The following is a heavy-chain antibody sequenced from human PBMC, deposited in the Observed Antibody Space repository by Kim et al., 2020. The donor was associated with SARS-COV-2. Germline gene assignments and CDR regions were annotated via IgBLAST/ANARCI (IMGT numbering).Heavy chain of an antibody. J-gene: IGHJ6*02. CDR3: ARGDNWNYSLGYYYYYGMDV. CDR2: INPSGGST. D-gene: IGHD1-7*01. Sequence: ASVKVSCKASGYTFTSYYMHWVRQAPGQGLEWMGIINPSGGSTSYAQKFQGRVTMTRDTSTSTVYMELSSLRSEDTAVYYCARGDNWNYSLGYYYYYGMDVWGQGTTVTVSS. CDR1: GYTFTSYY. V-gene: IGHV1-46*01.